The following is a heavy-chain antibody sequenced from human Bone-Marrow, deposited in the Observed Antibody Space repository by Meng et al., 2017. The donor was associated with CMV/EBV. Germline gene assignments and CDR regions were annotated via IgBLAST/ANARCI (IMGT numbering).Heavy chain of an antibody. CDR2: IKQDGAEK. Sequence: GGSLRLSCAASGLTFSAYWMSWVRQTPGRGLEWVANIKQDGAEKFYVDSVKGRFTIFRDNAKNSVYLQMNSLRVEDTAVYYCARESVRRISVVTAGYFDYCGQGALVTVSS. V-gene: IGHV3-7*01. J-gene: IGHJ4*02. CDR1: GLTFSAYW. CDR3: ARESVRRISVVTAGYFDY. D-gene: IGHD2-21*02.